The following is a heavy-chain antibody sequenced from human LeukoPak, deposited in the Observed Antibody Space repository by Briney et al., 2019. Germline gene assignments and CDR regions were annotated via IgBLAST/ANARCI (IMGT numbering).Heavy chain of an antibody. V-gene: IGHV4-59*01. Sequence: SGTLSLTCTVSGCSISSYYWSWIRQAPGKGLGWMGYIYYSGSTNYNPSLKSRVTISVATSKNQFSLKMSSVTAADPAVYYCARSDRKTGFDYWGPGTLVTVSS. CDR3: ARSDRKTGFDY. CDR2: IYYSGST. CDR1: GCSISSYY. J-gene: IGHJ4*02. D-gene: IGHD1-14*01.